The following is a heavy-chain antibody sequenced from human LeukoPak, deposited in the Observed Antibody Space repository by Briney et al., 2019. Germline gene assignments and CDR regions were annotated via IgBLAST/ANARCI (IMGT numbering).Heavy chain of an antibody. V-gene: IGHV4-34*01. D-gene: IGHD2-15*01. CDR3: AREPRGYCSGGSCYPSWGDY. CDR1: GESFSDYY. Sequence: PSETLSLTCAVYGESFSDYYWSWIRQPPGRGLEWIGEVNHGGTTNYNPSLKSRVIISADTSKNQFSLKLNSVTAADTAVYYCAREPRGYCSGGSCYPSWGDYWGQGTLVTVSS. J-gene: IGHJ4*02. CDR2: VNHGGTT.